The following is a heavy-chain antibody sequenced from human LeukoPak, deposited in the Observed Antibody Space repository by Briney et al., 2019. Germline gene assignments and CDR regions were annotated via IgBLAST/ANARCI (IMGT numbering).Heavy chain of an antibody. CDR3: AKDRLGYCSSTTCSLDY. CDR2: MRYDGSIK. D-gene: IGHD2-2*01. J-gene: IGHJ4*02. V-gene: IGHV3-30*02. Sequence: GGSLRLSCAASGFTFSSYGMHWVPQAPGKGLEWGAFMRYDGSIKYYADSVKGRFTISRDNSKNTLYLQMNSLRAEDTAVYYCAKDRLGYCSSTTCSLDYWGQGTLVTVSS. CDR1: GFTFSSYG.